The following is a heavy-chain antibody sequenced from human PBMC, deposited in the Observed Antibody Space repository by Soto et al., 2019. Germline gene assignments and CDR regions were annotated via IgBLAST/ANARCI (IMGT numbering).Heavy chain of an antibody. CDR3: ARDRVDISMVRGVIHLTFDY. J-gene: IGHJ4*02. V-gene: IGHV1-69*13. CDR2: IIPIFCTA. Sequence: SWKVSCKSSVGTFSSYAIICVPQAPGQGLEWMGGIIPIFCTANYAHKFQGRVTITADESKSTEYMEMSSLRSEDTAVYYCARDRVDISMVRGVIHLTFDYWGQGTLVSVSA. D-gene: IGHD3-10*01. CDR1: VGTFSSYA.